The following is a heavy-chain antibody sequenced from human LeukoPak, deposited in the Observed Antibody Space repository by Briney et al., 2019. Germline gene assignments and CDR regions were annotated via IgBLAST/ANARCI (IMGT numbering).Heavy chain of an antibody. Sequence: ASVKVSCTASGYTFTRYDINWVRQATGQGLEWMGWINLNSGNTGYAQRFQGRVTITRDTSIRTAYMEVSSLRSEDTAVYYYARVDGSPDYWGQGTLLTVSS. CDR3: ARVDGSPDY. D-gene: IGHD2-15*01. V-gene: IGHV1-8*03. CDR2: INLNSGNT. CDR1: GYTFTRYD. J-gene: IGHJ4*02.